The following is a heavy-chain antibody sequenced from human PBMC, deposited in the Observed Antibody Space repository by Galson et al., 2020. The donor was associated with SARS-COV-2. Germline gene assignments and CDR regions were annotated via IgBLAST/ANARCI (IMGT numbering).Heavy chain of an antibody. CDR2: IGTAGDP. CDR1: GFTFSSYD. D-gene: IGHD3-10*01. Sequence: GGSLRLSCAASGFTFSSYDMHWVRQATGKGLEWVSAIGTAGDPYYPGSVKGRFTISRENAKNSLYLQMNSLRAGDTAVYYCARGTMVRGVSSYYYCYFMDVWGKGTTVTVSS. J-gene: IGHJ6*03. CDR3: ARGTMVRGVSSYYYCYFMDV. V-gene: IGHV3-13*05.